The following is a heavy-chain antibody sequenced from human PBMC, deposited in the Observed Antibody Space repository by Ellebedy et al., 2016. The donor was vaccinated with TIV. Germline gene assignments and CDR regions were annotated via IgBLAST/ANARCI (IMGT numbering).Heavy chain of an antibody. CDR3: ARGFGESGGYFDY. CDR2: INHSGST. J-gene: IGHJ4*02. D-gene: IGHD3-10*01. V-gene: IGHV4-34*01. Sequence: SETLSLXXAVYGGSFSGYYWSWIRQPPGKGLEWIGEINHSGSTNYNPSLKSRVTISVDRSKNQFSLKLSSVTAADTAVYYCARGFGESGGYFDYWGQGTLVTVSS. CDR1: GGSFSGYY.